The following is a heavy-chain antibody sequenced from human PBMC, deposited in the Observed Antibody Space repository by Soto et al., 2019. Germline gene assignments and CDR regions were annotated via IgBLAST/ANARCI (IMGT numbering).Heavy chain of an antibody. CDR1: GFTFSNYV. V-gene: IGHV3-23*01. CDR2: ISGTGYNT. Sequence: VQLLESGGGLVQPGGSLRLSCAASGFTFSNYVMTWVRQAPGEGLEWVSAISGTGYNTFYADSVKGRFTISRDNSKNTVYLKMHRLTAEDAAVYYCSKSDFICGKNSNYFFDYWGQCTLVTLSS. CDR3: SKSDFICGKNSNYFFDY. J-gene: IGHJ4*02. D-gene: IGHD3-3*02.